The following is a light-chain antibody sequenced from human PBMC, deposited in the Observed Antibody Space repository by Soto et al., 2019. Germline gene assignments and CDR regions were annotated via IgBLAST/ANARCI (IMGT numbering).Light chain of an antibody. CDR3: QNYGSSPT. Sequence: EIEMTQSPATLSVSPGERATLSCRASQSVRSNLAWYQQKPGQAPRLLIYGVSTRATGIPARFSGSGSGTDFSLTISILEPEDFAVYYCQNYGSSPTLGGGTKVDIK. CDR1: QSVRSN. J-gene: IGKJ4*01. V-gene: IGKV3-15*01. CDR2: GVS.